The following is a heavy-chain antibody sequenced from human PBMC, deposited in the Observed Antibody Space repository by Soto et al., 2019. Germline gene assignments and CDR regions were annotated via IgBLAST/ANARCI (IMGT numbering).Heavy chain of an antibody. Sequence: SETLSLTCAVYGGSFSGYYWSWIRQPPGKGLEWIGEINHSGSTNYNPSLKSRVTISVDTSKNQFSLKLRSVTAADTAVYYCGRAAPRYGCGGSCYPGRDYWGQGTLVSVFS. CDR3: GRAAPRYGCGGSCYPGRDY. J-gene: IGHJ4*02. D-gene: IGHD2-15*01. CDR1: GGSFSGYY. CDR2: INHSGST. V-gene: IGHV4-34*01.